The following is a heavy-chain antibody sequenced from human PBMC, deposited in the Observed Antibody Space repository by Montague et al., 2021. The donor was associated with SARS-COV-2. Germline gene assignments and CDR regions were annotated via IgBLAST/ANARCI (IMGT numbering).Heavy chain of an antibody. CDR2: VFASGSGT. D-gene: IGHD5-24*01. CDR1: GFTFSGYA. J-gene: IGHJ2*01. V-gene: IGHV3-23*03. CDR3: ARNPTVTGMAATISWYFDL. Sequence: SMRLSCLASGFTFSGYAMSWVRQAPGKGLEWVSSVFASGSGTYYXDSVKGRFTISRDNSKSTLFLQMNSLRAEDTAVYYCARNPTVTGMAATISWYFDLWGRGTLVTASS.